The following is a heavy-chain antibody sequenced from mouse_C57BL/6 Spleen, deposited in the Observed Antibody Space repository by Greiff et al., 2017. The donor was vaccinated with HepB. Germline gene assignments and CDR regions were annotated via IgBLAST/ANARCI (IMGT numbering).Heavy chain of an antibody. CDR2: INTYNGGT. CDR3: AKESTTVVATYG. J-gene: IGHJ2*01. Sequence: VQLQQSGPVLVKPGASVKMSCKASGYTFTDYYMNWVKQSHGKRLEWIGVINTYNGGTSYNQKFKGKATLTVDKSSCTAYMELNSQTKEDAAVNYCAKESTTVVATYGWGQSTTLSDAS. CDR1: GYTFTDYY. V-gene: IGHV1-19*01. D-gene: IGHD1-1*01.